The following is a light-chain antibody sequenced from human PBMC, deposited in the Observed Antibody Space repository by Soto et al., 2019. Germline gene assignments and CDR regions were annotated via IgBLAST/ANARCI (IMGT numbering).Light chain of an antibody. Sequence: EIVLTQSPGSLSLSPGERATLSCRASQSVSSTFFAWYQQRPGQAPRLLMYGASSRATGIPERFSGSGSGTDFTLTISRLEPEDFGVYYCQQFESSVTFGQGTQVEIK. V-gene: IGKV3-20*01. CDR3: QQFESSVT. J-gene: IGKJ1*01. CDR2: GAS. CDR1: QSVSSTF.